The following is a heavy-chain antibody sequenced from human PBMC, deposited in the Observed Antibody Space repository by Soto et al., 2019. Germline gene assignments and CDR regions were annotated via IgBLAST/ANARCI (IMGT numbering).Heavy chain of an antibody. CDR2: TYYRSKWFN. J-gene: IGHJ4*02. CDR1: GDSVSSNNAA. CDR3: ARLSERYSSGWTPFDY. D-gene: IGHD6-19*01. V-gene: IGHV6-1*01. Sequence: QVQLQQSGPGLVKPSQTLSLTCAISGDSVSSNNAAWHWIRQSPSRGIEWLGRTYYRSKWFNDYAVSVRSRITINPGTSKNQFSLQLTSVTPEDTAVYYCARLSERYSSGWTPFDYWGQGTLVTVSS.